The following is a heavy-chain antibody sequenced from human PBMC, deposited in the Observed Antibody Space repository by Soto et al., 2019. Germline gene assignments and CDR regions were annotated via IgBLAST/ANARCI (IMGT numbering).Heavy chain of an antibody. CDR2: IYYSGST. CDR1: GGSISSYY. Sequence: PSETLSLTCTVSGGSISSYYWSWIRQPPGKGLEWIGYIYYSGSTNYNPSLKSRVTISVDTSKDQFSPKLSSVTAADTAVYYCARGKDSSGYYFSWFDPWGQGTLVTVSS. J-gene: IGHJ5*02. CDR3: ARGKDSSGYYFSWFDP. V-gene: IGHV4-59*01. D-gene: IGHD3-22*01.